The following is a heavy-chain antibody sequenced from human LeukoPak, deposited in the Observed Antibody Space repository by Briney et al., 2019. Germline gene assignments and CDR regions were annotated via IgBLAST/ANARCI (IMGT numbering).Heavy chain of an antibody. CDR3: ASYCSSTSCYTDAFDI. Sequence: PGGSLRLSCAASGFTVSSNYMSWVRQAPGKGLEWVSVIYSDGSTYYADSVKGRFTISRDNSKNTLYLQMNSLRAEDTAVYYCASYCSSTSCYTDAFDIWGQGTMVTVSS. CDR2: IYSDGST. J-gene: IGHJ3*02. V-gene: IGHV3-66*02. CDR1: GFTVSSNY. D-gene: IGHD2-2*02.